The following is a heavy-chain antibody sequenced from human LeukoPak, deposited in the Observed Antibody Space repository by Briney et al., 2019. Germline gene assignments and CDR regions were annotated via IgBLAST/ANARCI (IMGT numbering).Heavy chain of an antibody. J-gene: IGHJ6*02. V-gene: IGHV3-23*01. CDR1: GFTFASYS. D-gene: IGHD6-13*01. Sequence: PGGSLRLSCAASGFTFASYSMSWVRQAPGKGLEWVSLISGNGAIRGSGGKTHYAESVKGRFTISRDNSKNKLYLQMNSLRAEDTAVYYCAKDRGDSSSWYHNIYYYYGMDVWGQGTTVTVSS. CDR3: AKDRGDSSSWYHNIYYYYGMDV. CDR2: IRGSGGKT.